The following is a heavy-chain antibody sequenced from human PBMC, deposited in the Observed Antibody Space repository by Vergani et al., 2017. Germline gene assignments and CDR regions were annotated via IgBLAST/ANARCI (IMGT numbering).Heavy chain of an antibody. Sequence: EVQLVESGGGLVKPGGSLRLSCAASGFTFSSSSMNWVRQAPGKGLEWVSSISSSSSYIYYADSVKGRFTISRDNAKNSLYLQMNSLRAEDTAVYYCAREKNRTAADYWGQGTLVTVSS. CDR1: GFTFSSSS. V-gene: IGHV3-21*01. D-gene: IGHD1-14*01. J-gene: IGHJ4*02. CDR2: ISSSSSYI. CDR3: AREKNRTAADY.